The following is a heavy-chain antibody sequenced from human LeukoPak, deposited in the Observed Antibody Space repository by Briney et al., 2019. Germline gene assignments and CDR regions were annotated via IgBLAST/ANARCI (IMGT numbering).Heavy chain of an antibody. V-gene: IGHV1-69*01. CDR1: GGTFSSYA. CDR3: ARVSVAYCSSTSCYPWFDP. D-gene: IGHD2-2*01. J-gene: IGHJ5*02. Sequence: VKVSCKASGGTFSSYAISWVRQAPGQRLEWMGGIIPIFGTANYAQKFQGRVTITADESTSTAYMELSSLRSEDTAVYYCARVSVAYCSSTSCYPWFDPWGQGTLVTVSS. CDR2: IIPIFGTA.